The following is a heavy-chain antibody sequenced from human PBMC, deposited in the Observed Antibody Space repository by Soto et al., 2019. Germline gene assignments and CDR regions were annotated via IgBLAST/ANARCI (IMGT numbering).Heavy chain of an antibody. J-gene: IGHJ4*02. D-gene: IGHD3-10*01. CDR2: IYHSGST. Sequence: PSETLCLTCTVSGGSISGYYWSGIRQPPGKGLEWIGYIYHSGSTNYNPSLKSRVTISVDTSKNQFSLKLSSVTAADTAVYYCARYFRGVISPFDCWGQGTLVTVSS. CDR3: ARYFRGVISPFDC. V-gene: IGHV4-59*08. CDR1: GGSISGYY.